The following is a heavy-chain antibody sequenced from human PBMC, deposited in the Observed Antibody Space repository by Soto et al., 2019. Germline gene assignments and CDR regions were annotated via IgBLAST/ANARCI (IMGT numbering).Heavy chain of an antibody. D-gene: IGHD1-20*01. CDR3: AIVDNWNPMRDY. Sequence: QVQLQESGPGLVKPSQTLSLTCTVSGGSISSGGYYWSWIRQHPGKGLEWIGYIYYSGSTYYNPSIKSRVTISVDTSKNQFSLKLSSVTAADTAVYDCAIVDNWNPMRDYWGQGTLVTVSS. CDR2: IYYSGST. J-gene: IGHJ4*02. V-gene: IGHV4-31*03. CDR1: GGSISSGGYY.